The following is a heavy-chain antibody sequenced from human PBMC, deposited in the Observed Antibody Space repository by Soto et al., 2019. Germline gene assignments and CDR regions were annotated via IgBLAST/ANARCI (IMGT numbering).Heavy chain of an antibody. CDR2: VSAYNRNT. Sequence: QVQLVKSGVEVKKPGASVKVSCQASGYNFTNYGITWLRQAPGQGLEWMGWVSAYNRNTNYAQRFQDRVTMTTDTSTRTAYMELRNLKSDDTAIYFCARERQYEPLLYWGQGTLVTVSS. J-gene: IGHJ4*02. CDR1: GYNFTNYG. V-gene: IGHV1-18*01. D-gene: IGHD2-2*01. CDR3: ARERQYEPLLY.